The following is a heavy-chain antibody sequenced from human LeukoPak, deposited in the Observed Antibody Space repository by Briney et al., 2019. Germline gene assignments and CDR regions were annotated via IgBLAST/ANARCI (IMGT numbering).Heavy chain of an antibody. CDR1: GGSFSGYY. D-gene: IGHD3-22*01. CDR2: INHSGST. V-gene: IGHV4-34*01. J-gene: IGHJ5*02. CDR3: ASVYYDSSGYYSNWFDP. Sequence: PSETLSLTCAVYGGSFSGYYWSWIRQPPGKGLEWIGEINHSGSTNYNPSLKSRVTISVDTSKNQFSLKLSSVTAADTAVYYCASVYYDSSGYYSNWFDPWGQGTLVTVSS.